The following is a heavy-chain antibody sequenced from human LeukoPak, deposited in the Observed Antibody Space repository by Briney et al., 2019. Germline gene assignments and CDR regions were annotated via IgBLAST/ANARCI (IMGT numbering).Heavy chain of an antibody. Sequence: PGGSLRLSCAASGFTFSGSAMHWVRQASGKGLEWVGRIRSKANSYATAYAASVKDRFTISRDDSKNTAYLQMDSLKTEDTAVYYCVYGSGSYYNLGYWGQGTLVTVSS. J-gene: IGHJ4*02. CDR3: VYGSGSYYNLGY. CDR2: IRSKANSYAT. V-gene: IGHV3-73*01. D-gene: IGHD3-10*01. CDR1: GFTFSGSA.